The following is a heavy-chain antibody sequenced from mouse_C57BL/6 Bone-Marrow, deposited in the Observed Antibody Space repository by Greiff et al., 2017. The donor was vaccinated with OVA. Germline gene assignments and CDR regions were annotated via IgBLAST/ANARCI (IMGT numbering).Heavy chain of an antibody. Sequence: VKQSCKASGYTFTSYWMQWVKQRPGQGLEWIGEIDPSDSHTNYNQKFKGKATLTVDTSSSTAYMQLSSLTSEDSAVYYCARDFYYYGSSAWFAYWGQGTLVTVSA. CDR2: IDPSDSHT. CDR3: ARDFYYYGSSAWFAY. V-gene: IGHV1-50*01. CDR1: GYTFTSYW. D-gene: IGHD1-1*01. J-gene: IGHJ3*01.